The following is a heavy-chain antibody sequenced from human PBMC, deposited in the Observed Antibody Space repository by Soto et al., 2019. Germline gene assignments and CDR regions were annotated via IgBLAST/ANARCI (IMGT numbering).Heavy chain of an antibody. CDR1: GFTFSSYG. Sequence: QVQLVESGGGVVQPGRSLRLSCAASGFTFSSYGMHWVRQAPGKGLEWVAVISYDGSNKYYADSVKGRFTISRDNSKNTLYLQMNSLRAEDTAVYYCAKDWYYYGSGSYHNPGGRYYYYYMDVWGKGTTVTVSS. D-gene: IGHD3-10*01. J-gene: IGHJ6*03. CDR3: AKDWYYYGSGSYHNPGGRYYYYYMDV. CDR2: ISYDGSNK. V-gene: IGHV3-30*18.